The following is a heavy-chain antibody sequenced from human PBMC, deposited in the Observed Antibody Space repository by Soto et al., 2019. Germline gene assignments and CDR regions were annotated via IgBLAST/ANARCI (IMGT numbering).Heavy chain of an antibody. J-gene: IGHJ3*02. D-gene: IGHD5-12*01. V-gene: IGHV1-69*02. Sequence: ASVKVSCKASGGTFSSYTISWVRQAPGQGLEWMGRIIPILGIANYAQKFQGRVTITADKSTSTAYMELSSLRSEDTAVYYCARGGNIVEPGDAFDIWGQGTMVTVSS. CDR1: GGTFSSYT. CDR2: IIPILGIA. CDR3: ARGGNIVEPGDAFDI.